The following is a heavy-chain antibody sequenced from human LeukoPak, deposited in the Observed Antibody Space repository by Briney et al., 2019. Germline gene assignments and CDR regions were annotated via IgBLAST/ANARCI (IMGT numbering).Heavy chain of an antibody. V-gene: IGHV4-34*01. CDR1: GGSFSGYY. D-gene: IGHD6-13*01. J-gene: IGHJ5*02. CDR2: IYHSGST. CDR3: ARGILLAAAGHNWFDP. Sequence: SETLSLTCAVYGGSFSGYYWSWIRQPPGKGLEWIGSIYHSGSTYYNPSLKSRVTISVDTSKNQFSLKLSSVTAADTAVYYCARGILLAAAGHNWFDPWGQGTLVTVSS.